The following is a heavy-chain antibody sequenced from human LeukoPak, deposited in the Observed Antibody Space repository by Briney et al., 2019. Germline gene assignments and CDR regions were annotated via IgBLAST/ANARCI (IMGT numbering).Heavy chain of an antibody. D-gene: IGHD3-22*01. CDR3: ARPYYYDSRIDP. Sequence: SETLSLTCTVSGGSIISGDYYWSWIRQPPGKGLEWIAYMYYSGSTYYNPSLKSRVTMSADTSKNQLSLKLSSVTAADTAVYYCARPYYYDSRIDPWGQGILVTVSS. CDR2: MYYSGST. V-gene: IGHV4-30-4*01. J-gene: IGHJ5*02. CDR1: GGSIISGDYY.